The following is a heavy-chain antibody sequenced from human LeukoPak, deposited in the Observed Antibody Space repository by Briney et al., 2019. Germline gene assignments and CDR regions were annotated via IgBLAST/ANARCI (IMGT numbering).Heavy chain of an antibody. V-gene: IGHV4-39*01. Sequence: SETLSLTCTVSGGSLSSSSYYWGWIRQPPGKGLEWIGSIYYSGSTYYNPSLKSRVTISVDTSKNQFSLKLSSVTVADTAVYYCATIPAAKGASGFDYWGQGTLVTVSS. D-gene: IGHD2-2*01. J-gene: IGHJ4*02. CDR1: GGSLSSSSYY. CDR2: IYYSGST. CDR3: ATIPAAKGASGFDY.